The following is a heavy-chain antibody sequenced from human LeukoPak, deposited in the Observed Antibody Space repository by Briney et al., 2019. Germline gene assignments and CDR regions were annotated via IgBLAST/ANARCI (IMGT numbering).Heavy chain of an antibody. Sequence: GGSLRLSCATSGFTFSQAWMSWVRQGPGKGLEWVARIKSKADGATIDYAAPVKGRFMISRDDSKNTVYLQMNRLKMEDTAVYYCTSRSHMFGGAFDIWGQGTMVTVSS. CDR1: GFTFSQAW. J-gene: IGHJ3*02. V-gene: IGHV3-15*01. CDR3: TSRSHMFGGAFDI. CDR2: IKSKADGATI. D-gene: IGHD3-16*01.